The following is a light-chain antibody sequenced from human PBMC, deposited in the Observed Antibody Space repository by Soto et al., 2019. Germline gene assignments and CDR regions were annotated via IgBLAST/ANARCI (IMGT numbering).Light chain of an antibody. CDR1: QSISSW. J-gene: IGKJ1*01. V-gene: IGKV1-5*03. CDR3: LQYNMHSST. Sequence: DIQMPQSPSTLSASVGDRVTITCRASQSISSWLAWYQHKPGKAPKLLIYKASSLERGVPSRFCGSGSGTEFTLPISTLQPEEFASCYCLQYNMHSSTFGQETKVEMK. CDR2: KAS.